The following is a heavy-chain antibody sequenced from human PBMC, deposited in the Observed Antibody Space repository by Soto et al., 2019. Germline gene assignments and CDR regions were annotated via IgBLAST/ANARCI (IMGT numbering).Heavy chain of an antibody. V-gene: IGHV3-30*18. CDR2: ISNDGSDK. J-gene: IGHJ3*01. D-gene: IGHD6-13*01. Sequence: QVQLVESGGGVVQPGRSLRLSCAASGFTFNNYGMHWVRQAPGKGLEWVATISNDGSDKYYAYSVKGRLTISRDNSKNTVYLQMNSLRAEETAVYYCAKDQGIAASHGIDWGQGTMVTVSS. CDR1: GFTFNNYG. CDR3: AKDQGIAASHGID.